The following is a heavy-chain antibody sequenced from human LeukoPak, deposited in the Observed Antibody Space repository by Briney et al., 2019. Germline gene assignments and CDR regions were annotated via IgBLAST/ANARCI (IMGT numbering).Heavy chain of an antibody. J-gene: IGHJ4*02. CDR1: GGSFSGYY. CDR3: ARGGLGYCSSTSCYALDY. V-gene: IGHV4-34*01. Sequence: SETLSLTCAVYGGSFSGYYWSWIRQPPGKGLEWIGEINYSGSTNYNPSLKSRVTISVDTSKNQFSLKLSSVTAADTAAYYCARGGLGYCSSTSCYALDYWGQGTLVTVSS. CDR2: INYSGST. D-gene: IGHD2-2*01.